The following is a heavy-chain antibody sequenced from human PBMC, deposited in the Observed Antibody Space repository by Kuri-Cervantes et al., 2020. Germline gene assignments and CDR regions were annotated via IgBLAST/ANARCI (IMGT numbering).Heavy chain of an antibody. CDR3: AHESREYSGYGQARQ. J-gene: IGHJ4*02. CDR1: GFSLNTPGVG. D-gene: IGHD5-12*01. Sequence: SGPTLVKPTQTLTLTCTFSGFSLNTPGVGVAWIRQPPGKALEWLALIYWDDDKRYSPSLKSRLTITKDTSKNQVVLTMTNMDPVDTATYYCAHESREYSGYGQARQWGQGTLVTVSS. V-gene: IGHV2-5*02. CDR2: IYWDDDK.